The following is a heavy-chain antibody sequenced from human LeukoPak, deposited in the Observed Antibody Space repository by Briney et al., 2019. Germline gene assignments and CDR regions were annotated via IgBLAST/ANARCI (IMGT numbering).Heavy chain of an antibody. V-gene: IGHV3-48*03. CDR1: GFTFSSHE. Sequence: GGSLRLSCAASGFTFSSHEMNWVRQAPGKGPEWVSYISSSGGTIYYADSVKGRFTISRDNARNSLYLLMNSLRAEDTAVYYCARPYGGQGYWGQGTLVTVSS. J-gene: IGHJ4*02. CDR2: ISSSGGTI. CDR3: ARPYGGQGY. D-gene: IGHD4-23*01.